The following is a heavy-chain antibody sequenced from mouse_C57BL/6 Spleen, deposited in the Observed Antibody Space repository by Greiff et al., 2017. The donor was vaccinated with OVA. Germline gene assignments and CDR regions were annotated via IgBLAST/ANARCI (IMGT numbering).Heavy chain of an antibody. CDR3: ARGSKDWYFDV. J-gene: IGHJ1*03. Sequence: QVQLQQSGAELVRPGASVKLSCKASGYTFTDYYINWVKQRPGQGLEWIARIYPGSGNTYYNEKFKGKATLTAEKSSSTAYMQLSSLTSEDSAVYFCARGSKDWYFDVWGTGTTVTVSS. CDR2: IYPGSGNT. V-gene: IGHV1-76*01. CDR1: GYTFTDYY. D-gene: IGHD1-1*01.